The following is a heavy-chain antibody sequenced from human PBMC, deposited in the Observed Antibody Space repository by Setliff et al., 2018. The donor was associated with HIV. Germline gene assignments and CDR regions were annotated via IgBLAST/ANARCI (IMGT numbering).Heavy chain of an antibody. CDR3: ARGPYYHDSSGPFDY. D-gene: IGHD3-22*01. CDR2: IWYDGSNK. J-gene: IGHJ4*02. CDR1: GFTFDVSG. Sequence: GGSLRLSCAASGFTFDVSGMHWVRQAPGKGLEWVAVIWYDGSNKYYADSVKGRFTISRDNAKNSLYLQMNSLRAEDTAVYYCARGPYYHDSSGPFDYWGQGTLVTVSS. V-gene: IGHV3-33*08.